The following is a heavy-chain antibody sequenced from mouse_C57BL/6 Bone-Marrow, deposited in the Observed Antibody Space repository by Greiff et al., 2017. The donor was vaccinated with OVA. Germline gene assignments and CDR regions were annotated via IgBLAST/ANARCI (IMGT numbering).Heavy chain of an antibody. J-gene: IGHJ4*01. CDR3: AREGSNWGYAMDY. V-gene: IGHV5-4*01. D-gene: IGHD4-1*01. CDR1: GFTFSSYA. Sequence: DVKLVESGGGLVKPGGSLKLSRAASGFTFSSYAMSWVRQTPEKRLEWVATISDGGSYTYYPDNVKGRFTISRDNAKNNLYLQMSHLKSEDTAMYYCAREGSNWGYAMDYWGQGTSVTVSS. CDR2: ISDGGSYT.